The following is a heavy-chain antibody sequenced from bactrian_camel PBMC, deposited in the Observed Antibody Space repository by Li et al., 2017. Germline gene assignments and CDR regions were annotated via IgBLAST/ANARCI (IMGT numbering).Heavy chain of an antibody. J-gene: IGHJ6*01. D-gene: IGHD5*01. CDR3: ATALYGGTDFGY. Sequence: HVQLVESGGGSVQAGGSLKLSCVVSIDESTYRDALAWVRQMPGKEREVVAALYTDGLGTYYADSVKGRFTISRDNAKNTAYLQMDSLKTEDTALYYCATALYGGTDFGYWGQGTQVTVS. CDR1: DESTYRDA. V-gene: IGHV3S54*01. CDR2: LYTDGLGT.